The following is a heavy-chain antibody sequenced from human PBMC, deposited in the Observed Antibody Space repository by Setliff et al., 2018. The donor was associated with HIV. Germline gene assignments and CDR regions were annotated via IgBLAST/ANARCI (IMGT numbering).Heavy chain of an antibody. Sequence: GASVKVSCKASGYTFTSYAMHWVRQAPGQRLEWMGWINAGNGNTKYSQKFQGRVTITRDTSASTAYMELSSLRSEDTAVYYCARGSSGFRSGSYYNTFIDYWGQGTLVTVSS. D-gene: IGHD3-10*01. CDR1: GYTFTSYA. CDR2: INAGNGNT. CDR3: ARGSSGFRSGSYYNTFIDY. V-gene: IGHV1-3*01. J-gene: IGHJ4*02.